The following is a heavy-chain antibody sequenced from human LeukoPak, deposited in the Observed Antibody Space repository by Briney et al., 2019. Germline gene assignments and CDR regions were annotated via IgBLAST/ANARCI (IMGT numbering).Heavy chain of an antibody. J-gene: IGHJ4*02. CDR1: GYTLTELS. CDR3: ATGEYGSGSYSRDLDY. Sequence: ASVKVSCKVSGYTLTELSMHWVRQAPGKGLEWMGGFDPEDGETIYAQKFQGRVTMTEDTSTDTAYTELSSLRSEDTAVYYCATGEYGSGSYSRDLDYWGQGTLVTVSS. CDR2: FDPEDGET. D-gene: IGHD3-10*01. V-gene: IGHV1-24*01.